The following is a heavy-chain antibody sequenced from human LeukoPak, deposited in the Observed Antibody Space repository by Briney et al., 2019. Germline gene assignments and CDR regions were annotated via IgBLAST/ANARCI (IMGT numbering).Heavy chain of an antibody. D-gene: IGHD6-13*01. J-gene: IGHJ4*02. CDR2: ISYDGSNK. CDR1: GFTFSSYG. V-gene: IGHV3-30*18. Sequence: GGSLGLSCAASGFTFSSYGMHWVRQAPGKGLEWVAVISYDGSNKYYADSVKGRFTISRDNSKNTLYLQMNSLRAEDTAVYYCAKGGNLAAAGTFPDYWGQGTLVTVSS. CDR3: AKGGNLAAAGTFPDY.